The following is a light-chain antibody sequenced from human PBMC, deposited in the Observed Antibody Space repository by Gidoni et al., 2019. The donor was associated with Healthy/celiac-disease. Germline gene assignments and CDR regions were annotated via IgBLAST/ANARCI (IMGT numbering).Light chain of an antibody. CDR1: QGISNY. CDR3: QKYNSALST. V-gene: IGKV1-27*01. J-gene: IGKJ3*01. CDR2: AAS. Sequence: DIQMTQSPSSLSASVGDRVTITCRASQGISNYLAWYQQKPGKVPKLLIYAASTLQSGVPSRFSGSGSGTDFTLTISSLQPEDVATYYCQKYNSALSTFXPXTKVDIK.